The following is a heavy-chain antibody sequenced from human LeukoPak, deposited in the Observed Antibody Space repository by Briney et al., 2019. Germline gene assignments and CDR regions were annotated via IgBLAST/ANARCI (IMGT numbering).Heavy chain of an antibody. V-gene: IGHV4-30-4*01. D-gene: IGHD2-15*01. Sequence: SETLSLTCTVSGGSISSGDYYWSWIRQPPGKGLEWIGYIYYSGSTYYNPSLKSRVTISVDTSKNQFSLKLSSGTAADTAVYYCARERCSGGSCYGSGMDVWGQGTTVTVSS. CDR1: GGSISSGDYY. J-gene: IGHJ6*02. CDR3: ARERCSGGSCYGSGMDV. CDR2: IYYSGST.